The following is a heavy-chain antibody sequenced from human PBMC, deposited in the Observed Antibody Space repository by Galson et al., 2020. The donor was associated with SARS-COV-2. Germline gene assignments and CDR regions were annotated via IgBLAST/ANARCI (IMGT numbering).Heavy chain of an antibody. Sequence: PGGSLRLSCAASGFTFDDYAMHWVRQAPGKGLEWVSGISWNSGSIGYADSVKGRFTISRDNAKNSLYLQMNSLRAEDTALYYCVIIGGGYCSTTSCRPPIYRMDVWGQGTTVTVSS. CDR3: VIIGGGYCSTTSCRPPIYRMDV. J-gene: IGHJ6*02. CDR2: ISWNSGSI. CDR1: GFTFDDYA. V-gene: IGHV3-9*01. D-gene: IGHD2-2*01.